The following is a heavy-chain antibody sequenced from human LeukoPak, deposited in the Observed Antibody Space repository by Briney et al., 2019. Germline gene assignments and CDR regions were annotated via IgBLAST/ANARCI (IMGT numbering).Heavy chain of an antibody. CDR1: GLTVSSNY. CDR3: ARDQGYSYGFDY. J-gene: IGHJ4*02. CDR2: IYSGGST. Sequence: AGGSLRLSCAASGLTVSSNYMSWVRQAPGKGLEWVSVIYSGGSTYYADSVKGRFTISRDNSKNTLYLQMNSLRAEDTAVYYCARDQGYSYGFDYWGQGTLVTVSS. V-gene: IGHV3-53*01. D-gene: IGHD5-18*01.